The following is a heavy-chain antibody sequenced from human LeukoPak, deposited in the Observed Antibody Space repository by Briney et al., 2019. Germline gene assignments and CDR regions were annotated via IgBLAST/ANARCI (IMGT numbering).Heavy chain of an antibody. CDR3: AREGDYKNDY. Sequence: GGSLRLSCAASGFTFSSYWMHWVRQTPGKGLVWVSRINGAGSSISYADSVKGRVTISRDNAKNTLYLQMNNLRAEDTAVYYCAREGDYKNDYWGQGTLVTVSS. D-gene: IGHD4-17*01. CDR1: GFTFSSYW. V-gene: IGHV3-74*01. CDR2: INGAGSSI. J-gene: IGHJ4*02.